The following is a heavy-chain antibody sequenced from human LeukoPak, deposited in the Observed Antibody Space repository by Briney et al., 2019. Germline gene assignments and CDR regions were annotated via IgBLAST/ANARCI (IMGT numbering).Heavy chain of an antibody. Sequence: ASVKVSCKASGYTFTGYYMHWVRQAPGQGLERMGWISAYNGNTNYAQKLQGRVTMTTDTSTSTAYMELRSLRSDDTAVYYCARISTSYMDYYGMDVWGQGTTVTVSS. CDR1: GYTFTGYY. CDR3: ARISTSYMDYYGMDV. V-gene: IGHV1-18*04. CDR2: ISAYNGNT. J-gene: IGHJ6*02. D-gene: IGHD2-2*01.